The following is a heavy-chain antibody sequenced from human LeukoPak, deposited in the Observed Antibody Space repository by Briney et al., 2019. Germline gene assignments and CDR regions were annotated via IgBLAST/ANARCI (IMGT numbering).Heavy chain of an antibody. Sequence: SGGSLRLSCAASGFTFSSYAMHWVRQAPGKGLEWVAIISYDGSNKYYAESVKGRFTISRDNSKNTLYLQMNSLRAEDTAVYYCAKDIRRGYNYGYDQFAYWGQGNLVTVSS. J-gene: IGHJ4*02. CDR1: GFTFSSYA. CDR3: AKDIRRGYNYGYDQFAY. V-gene: IGHV3-30*04. CDR2: ISYDGSNK. D-gene: IGHD5-18*01.